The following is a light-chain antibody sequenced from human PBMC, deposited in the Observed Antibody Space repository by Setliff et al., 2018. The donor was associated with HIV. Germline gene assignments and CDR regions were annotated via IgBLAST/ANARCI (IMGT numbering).Light chain of an antibody. CDR2: EGS. V-gene: IGLV2-14*02. CDR1: SSDVGSYNL. CDR3: SSYTNSNSWV. Sequence: QSALTQPASVSGSPGQSITISCTGTSSDVGSYNLVSRFQQHPDKAPKLMIYEGSKRPSGVSNRFSGSKSGNTASLTISGLQAEDEADYYCSSYTNSNSWVFGGGTQRTVL. J-gene: IGLJ3*02.